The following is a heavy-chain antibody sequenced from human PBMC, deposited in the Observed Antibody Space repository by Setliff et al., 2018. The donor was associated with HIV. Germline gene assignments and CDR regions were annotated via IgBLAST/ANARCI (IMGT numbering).Heavy chain of an antibody. V-gene: IGHV4-61*02. D-gene: IGHD3-16*02. J-gene: IGHJ4*02. CDR3: ARGRFVGFDY. Sequence: SETLSLTCTVADGSISTGSYYWSWVRQPAGRGLEWIGRIYTSGSTNYNPSLKSRVTMSVDTSKNQFSLNLTSVTAADTAVYYCARGRFVGFDYWGQGTLVTGSS. CDR2: IYTSGST. CDR1: DGSISTGSYY.